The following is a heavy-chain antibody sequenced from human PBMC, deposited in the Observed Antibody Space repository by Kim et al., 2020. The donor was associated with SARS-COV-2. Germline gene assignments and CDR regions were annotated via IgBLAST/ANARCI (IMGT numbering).Heavy chain of an antibody. Sequence: TYYNPSLKSRVTISVDTSKNQFSLKLSSVTAADTAVYYCARDGGADAFDIWGQGTMVTVSS. CDR3: ARDGGADAFDI. J-gene: IGHJ3*02. D-gene: IGHD3-16*01. V-gene: IGHV4-31*02. CDR2: T.